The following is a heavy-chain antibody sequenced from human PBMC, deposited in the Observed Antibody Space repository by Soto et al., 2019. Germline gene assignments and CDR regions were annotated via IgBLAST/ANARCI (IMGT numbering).Heavy chain of an antibody. V-gene: IGHV3-48*02. CDR1: GFTFKTYN. CDR2: IGTSGTPV. CDR3: ARDPSPDSSGWYYFDY. Sequence: PGGSLRLSCAASGFTFKTYNMNWVRRAPGKGLEWVSYIGTSGTPVYYADSVKGRFTISRDNAKNSLFLQMHSLRDEDTALYFCARDPSPDSSGWYYFDYWGKGTLVTVSS. J-gene: IGHJ4*02. D-gene: IGHD6-19*01.